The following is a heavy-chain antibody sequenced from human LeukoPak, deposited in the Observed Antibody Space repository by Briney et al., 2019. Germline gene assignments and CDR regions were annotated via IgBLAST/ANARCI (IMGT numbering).Heavy chain of an antibody. CDR2: IIPIFGTA. Sequence: ASVKVSCKASGGTFSSYAISWVRQAPGQGLEWMGGIIPIFGTANYAQKFQGRVTITTDESTSTAYMELSSLRSEDTAVYYCARALWDTAMVTFNYYYHYMDVWGKGTTVTVTS. J-gene: IGHJ6*03. D-gene: IGHD5-18*01. CDR3: ARALWDTAMVTFNYYYHYMDV. CDR1: GGTFSSYA. V-gene: IGHV1-69*05.